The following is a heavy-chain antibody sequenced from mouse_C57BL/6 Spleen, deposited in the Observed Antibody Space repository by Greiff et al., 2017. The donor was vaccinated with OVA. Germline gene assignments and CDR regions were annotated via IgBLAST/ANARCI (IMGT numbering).Heavy chain of an antibody. D-gene: IGHD1-1*01. CDR2: IDPETGGT. J-gene: IGHJ3*01. CDR3: TRDYYGSSPWFAY. CDR1: GYTFTDYE. Sequence: VKLMESGAELVRPGASVTLSCKASGYTFTDYEMHWVKQTPVHGLEWIGAIDPETGGTAYNQKFKGKAILTADKSSSTAYMELRSLTSEDSAVYYCTRDYYGSSPWFAYWGQGTLVTVSA. V-gene: IGHV1-15*01.